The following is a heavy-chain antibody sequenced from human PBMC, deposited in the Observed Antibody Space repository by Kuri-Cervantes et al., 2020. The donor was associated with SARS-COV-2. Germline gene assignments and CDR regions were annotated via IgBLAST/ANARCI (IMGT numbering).Heavy chain of an antibody. CDR2: ISSSGSTI. CDR3: ARVAGEGPIYYYYMDV. V-gene: IGHV3-11*04. J-gene: IGHJ6*03. CDR1: GFTFSDYY. D-gene: IGHD2-21*01. Sequence: GESLKISCAASGFTFSDYYMSWIRQAPGKGLEWVSYISSSGSTIYYADSMKGRFTISRESGGNSLYLDIHNLRGDDTAVYYCARVAGEGPIYYYYMDVWGRGTAVTVSS.